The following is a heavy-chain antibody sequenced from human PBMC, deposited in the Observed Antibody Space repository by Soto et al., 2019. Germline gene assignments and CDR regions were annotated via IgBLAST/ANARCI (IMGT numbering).Heavy chain of an antibody. J-gene: IGHJ5*02. Sequence: ALVKVSCTASGGTFSTYTITWVRQAPGQGLEWMGRIIPIIGIINYAQKFQGRVTISADKFTGTAYMELTGLRSDDTAVYYCAGDPDSHYNDSHTSSYPWGQGTLVTVSS. CDR3: AGDPDSHYNDSHTSSYP. D-gene: IGHD4-4*01. CDR1: GGTFSTYT. CDR2: IIPIIGII. V-gene: IGHV1-69*04.